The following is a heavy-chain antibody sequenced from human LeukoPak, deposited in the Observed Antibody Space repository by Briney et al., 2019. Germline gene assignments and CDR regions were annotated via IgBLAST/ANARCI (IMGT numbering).Heavy chain of an antibody. CDR1: GYTFTGYY. CDR2: INPNSGGT. V-gene: IGHV1-2*02. Sequence: ASVKVSCKASGYTFTGYYMHWVRQAPGQGLEWMGWINPNSGGTNYAQKFQGRVTMTRDTSISTAYMELSRLRSDDTAVYYCARDKQLDWAHYYYSYMDVWGKGTTVTVSS. CDR3: ARDKQLDWAHYYYSYMDV. D-gene: IGHD1-1*01. J-gene: IGHJ6*03.